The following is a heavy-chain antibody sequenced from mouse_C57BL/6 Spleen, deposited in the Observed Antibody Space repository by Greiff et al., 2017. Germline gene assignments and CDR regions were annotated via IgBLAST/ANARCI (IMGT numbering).Heavy chain of an antibody. J-gene: IGHJ1*03. D-gene: IGHD1-1*01. CDR1: GFTFSSYA. V-gene: IGHV5-4*01. CDR3: ARVYGSSYEYFDV. Sequence: EVQLVESGGGLVKPGGSLKLSCAASGFTFSSYAMSWVRQTPEKRLEWVATISDGGSYTYYPDNVKGRFTISRDNAKNNLYLQMSHLKSEDTAMYYCARVYGSSYEYFDVWGTGTTVTVSS. CDR2: ISDGGSYT.